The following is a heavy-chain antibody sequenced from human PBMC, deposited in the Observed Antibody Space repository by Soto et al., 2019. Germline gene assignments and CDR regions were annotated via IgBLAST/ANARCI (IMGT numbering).Heavy chain of an antibody. V-gene: IGHV1-3*01. J-gene: IGHJ4*02. D-gene: IGHD4-17*01. CDR3: ARGSRGYGDYAN. Sequence: ASVKVSCKASGYTFTSYAMHWVRQAPGQRLEWMGWINAGNGNTKYSQKFQGRVTITRDTSASTAYMELSSLRSEDTAVYHCARGSRGYGDYANWGQGTLVTVSS. CDR1: GYTFTSYA. CDR2: INAGNGNT.